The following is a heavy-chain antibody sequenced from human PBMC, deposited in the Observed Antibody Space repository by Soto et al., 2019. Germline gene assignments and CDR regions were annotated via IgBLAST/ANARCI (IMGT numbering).Heavy chain of an antibody. D-gene: IGHD3-16*01. CDR3: ARGVTGGLDP. J-gene: IGHJ5*02. V-gene: IGHV3-72*01. CDR1: GFTLSDHY. CDR2: IRNRANSYTT. Sequence: EVQLVESGGGLVQPGGSLRLSCAASGFTLSDHYMDWVRQAPGKGLEWIGRIRNRANSYTTEYAASVRGRFTVSRDYSKNSLLLLMISLKAEVKAVYLFARGVTGGLDPWGQGTLVTVSS.